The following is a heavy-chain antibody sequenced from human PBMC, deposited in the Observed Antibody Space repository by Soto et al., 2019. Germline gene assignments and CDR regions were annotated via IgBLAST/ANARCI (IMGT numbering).Heavy chain of an antibody. J-gene: IGHJ4*01. Sequence: GGSLRLSGAAAGCTLSSDRMHWVRQAPGKGLVWVSRINSDGSSTSYADSVKGRFTITRDNAKNTLYLQMNSLRAEDTAVYYCARDPGAGYYDSSGYYYDWGQGTLVTVSS. V-gene: IGHV3-74*01. CDR1: GCTLSSDR. CDR3: ARDPGAGYYDSSGYYYD. D-gene: IGHD3-22*01. CDR2: INSDGSST.